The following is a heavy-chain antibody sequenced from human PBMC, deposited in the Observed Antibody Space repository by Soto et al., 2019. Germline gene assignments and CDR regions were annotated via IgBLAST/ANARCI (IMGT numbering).Heavy chain of an antibody. CDR3: ARARENGDYYDYYYYMDV. J-gene: IGHJ6*03. D-gene: IGHD4-17*01. CDR1: GGSISSYY. Sequence: PSETLSLTCTVSGGSISSYYWSWIRQPPGKGLEWIGYIYYSGSTNYNPSLKSRVTISVDTSKNQFSLKLSSVTAADTAVYYCARARENGDYYDYYYYMDVWGKGTTVTVSS. CDR2: IYYSGST. V-gene: IGHV4-59*01.